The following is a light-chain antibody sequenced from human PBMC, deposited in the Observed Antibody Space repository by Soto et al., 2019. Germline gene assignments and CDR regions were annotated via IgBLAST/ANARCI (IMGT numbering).Light chain of an antibody. J-gene: IGKJ3*01. CDR2: DTS. CDR1: QCVSSR. Sequence: DIVVTQSPATLSASPGERVTLSCRASQCVSSRLAWYQRRPGQVPRLLIYDTSTRAPGISARFSGSVSGTDFTLTISSLQSEDFAVYYCQEYIQWPPGMFGPGTTVDIK. V-gene: IGKV3-15*01. CDR3: QEYIQWPPGM.